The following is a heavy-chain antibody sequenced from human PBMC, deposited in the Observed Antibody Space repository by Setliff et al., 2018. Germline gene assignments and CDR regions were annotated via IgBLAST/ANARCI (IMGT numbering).Heavy chain of an antibody. Sequence: ASVKVSCKDSGYTFSTFGISWVRQAPGQGLEWMGWISAYNGNTNYAQRFQGRVTLTTDTATSTAYMELRGLRSDDTAVYYCARAPRGPLSVVLALDNWGQGTLVTVSS. CDR1: GYTFSTFG. D-gene: IGHD2-21*01. CDR3: ARAPRGPLSVVLALDN. V-gene: IGHV1-18*01. CDR2: ISAYNGNT. J-gene: IGHJ4*02.